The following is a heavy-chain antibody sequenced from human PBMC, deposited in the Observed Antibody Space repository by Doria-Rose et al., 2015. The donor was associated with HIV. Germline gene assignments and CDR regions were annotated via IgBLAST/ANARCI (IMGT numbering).Heavy chain of an antibody. J-gene: IGHJ4*02. D-gene: IGHD3-10*01. CDR2: ISFSGTT. CDR1: GDSISSGDSF. Sequence: QVQLQESGPGLVWPSQTLSLTCTVSGDSISSGDSFWSWIRQPPGKGPEWIGYISFSGTTYYYPSLRGRLTISLDASKNQFSLNLNSVTAADTAVYYCARARNYGFPHFFDFWGQGTLVTVSS. V-gene: IGHV4-30-4*01. CDR3: ARARNYGFPHFFDF.